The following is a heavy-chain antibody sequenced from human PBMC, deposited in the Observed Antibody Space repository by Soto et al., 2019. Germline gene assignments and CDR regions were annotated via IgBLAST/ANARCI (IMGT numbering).Heavy chain of an antibody. CDR3: ARGGGLGIAAAGTGNWFDP. Sequence: SETLSLTCTVSGGSISSGGYYWSWIRQHPGKGLEWIGYIYYSGSTYYNPSLKSRVTISVDTSKNQFSLKLSSVTAADTAVYYCARGGGLGIAAAGTGNWFDPWGQGTLVTVSS. J-gene: IGHJ5*02. V-gene: IGHV4-31*03. CDR1: GGSISSGGYY. D-gene: IGHD6-13*01. CDR2: IYYSGST.